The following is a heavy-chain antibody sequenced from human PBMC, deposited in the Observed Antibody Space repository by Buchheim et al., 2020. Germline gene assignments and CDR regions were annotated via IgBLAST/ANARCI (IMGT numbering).Heavy chain of an antibody. J-gene: IGHJ4*02. CDR2: VSANNGRT. CDR3: ARGSVTVDY. D-gene: IGHD4-11*01. V-gene: IGHV1-18*01. CDR1: GYTFTPFG. Sequence: QVQLVQFGPEVKKPGASGKVFCQASGYTFTPFGITGVRPAPGPGLEWLGWVSANNGRTDYAQKVQGRVTITTDTSTNHAYMELRSLSSDDTAVYYCARGSVTVDYWGQGTL.